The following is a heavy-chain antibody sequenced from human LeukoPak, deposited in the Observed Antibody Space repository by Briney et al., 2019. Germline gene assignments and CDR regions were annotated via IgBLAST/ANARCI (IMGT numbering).Heavy chain of an antibody. CDR1: GFTFSSYA. J-gene: IGHJ5*02. CDR3: ASHSVSYSNWFDP. Sequence: TGGSLRLSCTTSGFTFSSYAMSWVRQAPGKGLEWVSAIGVGGGYIYYADSVKGRFTISRDNSKNALYLQMNSLRADDTAVYYCASHSVSYSNWFDPWGQGTLVTVSS. CDR2: IGVGGGYI. D-gene: IGHD1-26*01. V-gene: IGHV3-23*01.